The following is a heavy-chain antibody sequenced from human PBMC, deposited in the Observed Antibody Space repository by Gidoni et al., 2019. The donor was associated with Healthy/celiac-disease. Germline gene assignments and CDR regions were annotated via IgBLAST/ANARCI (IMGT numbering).Heavy chain of an antibody. Sequence: QVQLQQWGAGLLKPSETLSLTCAVYGGSFSGYYWSWIRQPPGKGLEWIGEINHSGSTNYNPSLKSRVTRSVDTSKNQFSLKLSSVTAADTAVYYCARAPSFSFSKFRRWSALYYFDYWGQGTLVTVSS. CDR2: INHSGST. CDR1: GGSFSGYY. CDR3: ARAPSFSFSKFRRWSALYYFDY. J-gene: IGHJ4*02. D-gene: IGHD6-13*01. V-gene: IGHV4-34*01.